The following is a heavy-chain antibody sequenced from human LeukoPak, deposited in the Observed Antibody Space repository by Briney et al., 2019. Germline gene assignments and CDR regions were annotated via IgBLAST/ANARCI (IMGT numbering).Heavy chain of an antibody. J-gene: IGHJ4*02. CDR1: GYSISSGYY. CDR2: IYHSGST. V-gene: IGHV4-38-2*02. CDR3: ARGPQKDGYCSSTSCYRPASRDYYFDY. D-gene: IGHD2-2*01. Sequence: PSETLSLTCTVSGYSISSGYYWGWIRQPPGKGLEWIGSIYHSGSTYYNPSLKSLVTISVDTSKNQFSLKLSSVTAADTAVYYCARGPQKDGYCSSTSCYRPASRDYYFDYWGQGTLVTVSS.